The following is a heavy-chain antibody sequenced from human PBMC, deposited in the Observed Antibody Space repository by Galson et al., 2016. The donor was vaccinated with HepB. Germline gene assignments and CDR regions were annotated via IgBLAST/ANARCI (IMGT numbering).Heavy chain of an antibody. D-gene: IGHD1-26*01. CDR1: GFTFSSYG. CDR3: ARTAFSYSGSYWWFHP. J-gene: IGHJ5*02. CDR2: ISYDGSNK. Sequence: SLRLSCAASGFTFSSYGMHWVRQAPGKGLEWVASISYDGSNKKYADSVKGRFTISRDNSKKTLYLQMNSLRAEDTAVYYCARTAFSYSGSYWWFHPWGQGTLVTVSS. V-gene: IGHV3-30*03.